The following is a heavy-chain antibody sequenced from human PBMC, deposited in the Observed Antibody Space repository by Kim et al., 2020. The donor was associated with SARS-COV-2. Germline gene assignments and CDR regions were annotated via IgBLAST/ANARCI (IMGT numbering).Heavy chain of an antibody. CDR3: AKVFLYGSGDMPKYFDY. CDR2: INGDGGFT. D-gene: IGHD3-10*01. CDR1: GFTFSSFA. J-gene: IGHJ4*02. Sequence: GGSLRLSCAASGFTFSSFAMTWVRQLPGKGLEWVSVINGDGGFTFYADSVKGRFTISRDNSKNTLYLQMNSLRADDTAVYYCAKVFLYGSGDMPKYFDYWGQGTLVTVSS. V-gene: IGHV3-23*01.